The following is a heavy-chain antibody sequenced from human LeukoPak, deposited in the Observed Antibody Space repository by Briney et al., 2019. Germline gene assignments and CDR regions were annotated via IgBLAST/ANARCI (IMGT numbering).Heavy chain of an antibody. CDR3: ARTRYYYNSRSYGAPYYFDY. D-gene: IGHD3-10*01. Sequence: PSETLSLTCTVSGGSISSSSYYWSWIRQPAGKGLEWIGRIHTSGNTNYNPSLKSRVTISVDTSKNQFSLKLSSVTAADTAVYYCARTRYYYNSRSYGAPYYFDYWGQGTLVTVSS. CDR1: GGSISSSSYY. V-gene: IGHV4-61*02. CDR2: IHTSGNT. J-gene: IGHJ4*02.